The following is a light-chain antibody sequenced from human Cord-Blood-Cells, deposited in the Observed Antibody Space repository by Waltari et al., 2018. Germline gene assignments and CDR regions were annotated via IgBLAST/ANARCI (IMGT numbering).Light chain of an antibody. Sequence: EIVLTQSPGTLSLSQGERGTLSCRASQSVSSRYLAWYQQKPGQAPRRLIYGASSRATGIPDRFSGSWSGTDFTLTISKLEPEDVAVYYCQQYGSSPPLTFGGGTKVEIK. CDR3: QQYGSSPPLT. CDR1: QSVSSRY. CDR2: GAS. J-gene: IGKJ4*01. V-gene: IGKV3-20*01.